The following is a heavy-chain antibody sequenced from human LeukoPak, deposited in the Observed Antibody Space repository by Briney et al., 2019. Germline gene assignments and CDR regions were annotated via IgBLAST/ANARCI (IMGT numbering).Heavy chain of an antibody. CDR2: IYYSGST. D-gene: IGHD1-20*01. CDR1: GGSISSSSYY. V-gene: IGHV4-39*02. J-gene: IGHJ5*02. CDR3: ARDTYNWNVDAFDP. Sequence: PSETLSLTCPVSGGSISSSSYYWGWIRQPPGKGLEWIGSIYYSGSTDYNPSLKSRVTISIDKSKNHISLKLTSVTAADTAIYYCARDTYNWNVDAFDPWGQGTLVTVSS.